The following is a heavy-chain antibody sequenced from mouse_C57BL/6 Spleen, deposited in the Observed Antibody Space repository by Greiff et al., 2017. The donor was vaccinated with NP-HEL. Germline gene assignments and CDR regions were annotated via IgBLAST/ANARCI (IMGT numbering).Heavy chain of an antibody. D-gene: IGHD2-3*01. Sequence: VQLKESGPGLVKPSQSLSLTCSVTGYSITSGYYWNWIRQFPGNKLEWMGYISYDGSNNYNPSLKNRISITRDTSKNQFFLKLNSVTTEDTATYYCARERYDGYLFDYWGQGTTLTVSS. CDR3: ARERYDGYLFDY. CDR1: GYSITSGYY. V-gene: IGHV3-6*01. J-gene: IGHJ2*01. CDR2: ISYDGSN.